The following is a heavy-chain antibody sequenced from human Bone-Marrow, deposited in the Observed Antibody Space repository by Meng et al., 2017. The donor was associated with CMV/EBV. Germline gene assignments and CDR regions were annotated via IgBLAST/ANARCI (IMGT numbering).Heavy chain of an antibody. V-gene: IGHV1-46*01. CDR3: VRNFPYYYGSGSYYGYYGMDV. CDR1: GYTFTSYY. Sequence: ASVKVSCKASGYTFTSYYMHWVRQAPGQGLEWMGIINPSGGSTSYAQKFQGRVTMTRDTSTSTVYMELSSLRSEDTAVYYCVRNFPYYYGSGSYYGYYGMDVWGQGTTVTVSS. D-gene: IGHD3-10*01. CDR2: INPSGGST. J-gene: IGHJ6*02.